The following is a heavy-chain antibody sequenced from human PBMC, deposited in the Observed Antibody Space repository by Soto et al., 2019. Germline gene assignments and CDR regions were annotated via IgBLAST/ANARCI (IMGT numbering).Heavy chain of an antibody. CDR2: INSDGSST. CDR3: ARFGTYYESSGYLY. Sequence: PGGSLRLSCAASGFTFSYNWMHWVRQAPGKGLVWVSRINSDGSSTSYADSVKGRFTISRDNAKNTLYLQMNRLRAEDTAVYYCARFGTYYESSGYLYWGQGNLVTVSS. J-gene: IGHJ4*02. CDR1: GFTFSYNW. V-gene: IGHV3-74*01. D-gene: IGHD3-22*01.